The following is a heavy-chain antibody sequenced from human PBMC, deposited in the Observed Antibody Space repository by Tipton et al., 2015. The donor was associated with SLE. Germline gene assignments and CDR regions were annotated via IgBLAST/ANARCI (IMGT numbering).Heavy chain of an antibody. CDR1: GGSFSGYY. V-gene: IGHV4-34*01. J-gene: IGHJ4*02. CDR3: APIPGVIAAGD. CDR2: INHSGST. Sequence: TLSLTCAVYGGSFSGYYWSWIRQPPGKGLEWIGEINHSGSTNYNPSLKSRVTISVDTSKNQFSLKLSSVTAADTAVYYCAPIPGVIAAGDWGQGTLATVSS. D-gene: IGHD6-13*01.